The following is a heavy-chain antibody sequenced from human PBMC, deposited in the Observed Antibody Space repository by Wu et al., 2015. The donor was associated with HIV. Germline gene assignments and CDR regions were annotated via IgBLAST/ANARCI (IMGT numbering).Heavy chain of an antibody. Sequence: QVQLQQWGAGLLKPSETLSLTCAVSGGSLSGYYWSWVRQIPGKGLEWIGEINHSGSTTYNPSLKSRVTISIDTSENQFSLKLSSVTAADTAVYYCARAFVGLRGWLQSRGYFDSWGQGTLVTVSS. D-gene: IGHD5-24*01. J-gene: IGHJ4*02. CDR3: ARAFVGLRGWLQSRGYFDS. CDR1: GGSLSGYY. V-gene: IGHV4-34*01. CDR2: INHSGST.